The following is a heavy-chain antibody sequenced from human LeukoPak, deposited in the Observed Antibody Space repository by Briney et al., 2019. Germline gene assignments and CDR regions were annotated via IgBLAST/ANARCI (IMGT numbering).Heavy chain of an antibody. J-gene: IGHJ5*02. CDR2: ISLDGSST. CDR3: ARERQFSFDP. CDR1: GFTFSNYR. Sequence: GGSLRLSCAASGFTFSNYRMHWVRQAPGKGLVWVSRISLDGSSTTHADSVKGRFTISRDNAKNTVYLQMNSLRAEDTAVYYCARERQFSFDPWGQGTLVTVSS. V-gene: IGHV3-74*03. D-gene: IGHD2-2*01.